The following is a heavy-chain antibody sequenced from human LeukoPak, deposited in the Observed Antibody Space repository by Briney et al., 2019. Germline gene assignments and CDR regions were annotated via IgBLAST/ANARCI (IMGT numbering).Heavy chain of an antibody. CDR1: GFTFSSYS. J-gene: IGHJ4*02. D-gene: IGHD6-13*01. V-gene: IGHV3-21*01. CDR3: ARSPIAAALFDY. Sequence: GGSLRLSCAASGFTFSSYSMNWVRQAPGKGLEWVSSISSSSSYIYYADSVKGRFTISRDNAKNSLYLQMNSLRAEDTAVYYCARSPIAAALFDYWGQGTLVTVSS. CDR2: ISSSSSYI.